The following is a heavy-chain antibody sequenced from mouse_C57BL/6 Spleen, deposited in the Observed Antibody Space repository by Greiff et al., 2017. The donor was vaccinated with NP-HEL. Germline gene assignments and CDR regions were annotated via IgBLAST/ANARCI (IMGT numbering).Heavy chain of an antibody. CDR1: GYAFSSSW. Sequence: QVQLQQSGPELVKPGASVKISCKASGYAFSSSWMNWVKQRPGKGLEWIGRIYPGDGDPNYNGKFKGTATLTADKSASTAYMQLSSLTSEDSAVYFCAYDYDPYWYFDVWGTGTTVTVSS. CDR3: AYDYDPYWYFDV. J-gene: IGHJ1*03. V-gene: IGHV1-82*01. D-gene: IGHD2-4*01. CDR2: IYPGDGDP.